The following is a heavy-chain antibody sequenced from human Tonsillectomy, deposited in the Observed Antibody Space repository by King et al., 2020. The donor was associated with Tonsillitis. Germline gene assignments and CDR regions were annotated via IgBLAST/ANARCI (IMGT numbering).Heavy chain of an antibody. CDR3: ARKCRSGWFYDC. CDR1: GFTVCSNY. D-gene: IGHD6-19*01. CDR2: ICSGGNT. Sequence: DVQLVESGGGLVQPGGSLRLSCAASGFTVCSNYMSWVRRAPGKGLEWVSVICSGGNTYYADSVKGRFTISRDNSKNTLYLQMNSLRAEDTAVYYCARKCRSGWFYDCWGEGSLLTVSS. J-gene: IGHJ4*02. V-gene: IGHV3-66*01.